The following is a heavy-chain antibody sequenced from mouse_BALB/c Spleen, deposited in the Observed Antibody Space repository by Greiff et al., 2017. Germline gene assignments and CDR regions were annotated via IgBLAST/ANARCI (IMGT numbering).Heavy chain of an antibody. Sequence: VQLQQSGAELMKPGASVKISCKATGYTFSSYWIEWVKQRPGHGLEWIGEILPGSGSTNYNEKFKGKATFTADTSSNTAYMQLSSLTSEDSAVYYCARNYGSSYDWYFDVWGAGTTVTVSS. D-gene: IGHD1-1*01. CDR1: GYTFSSYW. CDR3: ARNYGSSYDWYFDV. CDR2: ILPGSGST. V-gene: IGHV1-9*01. J-gene: IGHJ1*01.